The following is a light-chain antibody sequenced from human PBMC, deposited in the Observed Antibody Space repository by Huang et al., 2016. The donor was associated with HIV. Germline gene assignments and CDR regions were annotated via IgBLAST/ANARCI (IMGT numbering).Light chain of an antibody. J-gene: IGKJ1*01. Sequence: DIVLTQSPATLSLSPGERATLSCRAGQSVCSYLAWYQQTPGQAPRLLVSDASHRATGIPARFSGSGSGTDFTLTISSLEPEDFAVYYCHQHSSWPGTFGQGTRVEIK. CDR1: QSVCSY. CDR3: HQHSSWPGT. V-gene: IGKV3-11*01. CDR2: DAS.